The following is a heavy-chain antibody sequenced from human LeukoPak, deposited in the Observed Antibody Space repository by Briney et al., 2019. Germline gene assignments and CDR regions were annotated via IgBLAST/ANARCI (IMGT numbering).Heavy chain of an antibody. V-gene: IGHV4-34*01. CDR2: INHSGST. CDR1: GGSISGYY. Sequence: SETLSLTCTVSGGSISGYYWSWIRQPPGKGLEWIGEINHSGSTNYNPSLKSRVTISVDTSKNQFSLKLSSVTAADTAVYYCARSMFRLVFGVVNLDYWGQGTLVTVSS. J-gene: IGHJ4*02. D-gene: IGHD3-3*01. CDR3: ARSMFRLVFGVVNLDY.